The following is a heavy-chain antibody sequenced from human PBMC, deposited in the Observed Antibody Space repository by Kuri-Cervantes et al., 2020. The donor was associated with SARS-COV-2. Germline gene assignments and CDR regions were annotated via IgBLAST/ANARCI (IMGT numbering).Heavy chain of an antibody. D-gene: IGHD6-13*01. CDR1: GDTFSTDD. V-gene: IGHV1-69*04. J-gene: IGHJ6*03. CDR2: IIPVLGTT. CDR3: ARVAAAAGPAGEYSFYMDV. Sequence: SVKVSCKASGDTFSTDDITWVRQAPGQGLEWTGTIIPVLGTTTYSQKFQGRVTITADKSTSTAYMELSSLTSEDTAVYYCARVAAAAGPAGEYSFYMDVWGKGTTVTVSS.